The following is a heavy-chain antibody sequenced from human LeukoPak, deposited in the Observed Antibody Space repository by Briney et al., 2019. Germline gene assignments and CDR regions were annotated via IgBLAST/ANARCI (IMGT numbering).Heavy chain of an antibody. CDR3: ARDRSPYDSSAYYLDY. D-gene: IGHD3-22*01. CDR1: GFTFSSYS. J-gene: IGHJ4*02. V-gene: IGHV3-48*02. CDR2: ISGRTSFI. Sequence: PGGSLRLSCAASGFTFSSYSMNWVRQAPGKGLEWVSYISGRTSFIYYADSVKGRFTISRDNAKKSLYLQMNSLRDEDTAVYYCARDRSPYDSSAYYLDYWGQGTLVTVSS.